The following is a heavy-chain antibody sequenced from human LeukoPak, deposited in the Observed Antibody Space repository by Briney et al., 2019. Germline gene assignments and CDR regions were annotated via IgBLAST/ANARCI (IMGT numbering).Heavy chain of an antibody. J-gene: IGHJ4*02. CDR3: ARGSGSSWYFYFDY. D-gene: IGHD6-13*01. V-gene: IGHV1-2*02. Sequence: ASVKVSCKASGYTFTGNFMHWVRQAPGQGLEWMGWINPNSGGTNYAQKFQVRVTLTSDTSISTVYMELSSLRAEDTALYYCARGSGSSWYFYFDYWGQGTLVTVSS. CDR2: INPNSGGT. CDR1: GYTFTGNF.